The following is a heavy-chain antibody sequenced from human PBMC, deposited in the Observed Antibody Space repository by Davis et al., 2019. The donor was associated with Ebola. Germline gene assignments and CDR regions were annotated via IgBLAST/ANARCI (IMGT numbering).Heavy chain of an antibody. V-gene: IGHV3-21*01. CDR2: ISSSSNYI. J-gene: IGHJ4*02. CDR3: SRDVNFEFYDY. Sequence: PGGSLRLSCAASGFTFSSYSMNWVRQAPGKGLEWVSSISSSSNYIYYADSVKGRFTISRDNAKNTLYLEMNSLTAEDTAVYYCSRDVNFEFYDYWGQGTLVTVSS. CDR1: GFTFSSYS. D-gene: IGHD1-20*01.